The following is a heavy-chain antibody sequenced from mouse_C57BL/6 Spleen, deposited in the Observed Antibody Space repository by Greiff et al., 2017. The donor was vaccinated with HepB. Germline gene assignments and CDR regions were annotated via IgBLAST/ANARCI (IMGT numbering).Heavy chain of an antibody. J-gene: IGHJ2*01. V-gene: IGHV1-55*01. D-gene: IGHD1-1*01. Sequence: QVQLQQPGAELVKPGASVKMSCKASGYTFTSYWITWVKQRPGQGLEWIGDIYPGSGSTNYNEKFKSKATLTVDTSSSTAYMQLSSLTSEDSAVYYCAKDYGSSPGDFDYWGQGTTLTVSS. CDR1: GYTFTSYW. CDR3: AKDYGSSPGDFDY. CDR2: IYPGSGST.